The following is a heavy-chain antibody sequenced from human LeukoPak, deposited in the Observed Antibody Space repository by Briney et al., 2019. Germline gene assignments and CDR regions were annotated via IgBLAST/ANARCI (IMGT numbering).Heavy chain of an antibody. CDR1: GFTFSSYW. CDR3: ARDGVVVPAAIQYYYYYMDV. CDR2: INEDGSKK. J-gene: IGHJ6*03. Sequence: PGGSLRLSCAASGFTFSSYWMSWVRQAPGMGLEWVANINEDGSKKFYVDSVKGRFTISRDNAKNSLYLQMNSLRAEDTAVYYCARDGVVVPAAIQYYYYYMDVWGKGTTVTVSS. V-gene: IGHV3-7*01. D-gene: IGHD2-2*02.